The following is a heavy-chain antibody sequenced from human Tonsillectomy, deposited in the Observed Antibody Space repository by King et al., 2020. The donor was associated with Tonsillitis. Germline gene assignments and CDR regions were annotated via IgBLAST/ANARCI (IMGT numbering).Heavy chain of an antibody. J-gene: IGHJ4*02. CDR2: ISGSGGST. D-gene: IGHD6-19*01. CDR1: GFIFSNYA. CDR3: AKVSDWYGHY. V-gene: IGHV3-23*04. Sequence: VQLVESGGGLVQPGGSLRLSCAASGFIFSNYAMSWVRQAQGKGLEWVSTISGSGGSTYYADSVKGRFTISRDKSKNTLSLQMNSLGAEDTAVYYCAKVSDWYGHYWGQGTLVTVSS.